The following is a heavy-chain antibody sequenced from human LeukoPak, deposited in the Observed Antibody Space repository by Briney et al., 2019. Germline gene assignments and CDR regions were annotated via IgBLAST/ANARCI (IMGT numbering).Heavy chain of an antibody. CDR1: GYIFTNFG. J-gene: IGHJ4*02. CDR2: INTNNGNT. CDR3: ARGPIAAAGDN. D-gene: IGHD6-13*01. V-gene: IGHV1-18*01. Sequence: ASVKVSCKTSGYIFTNFGITWVRQAPGQGLEWMGWINTNNGNTNYAQKLQGRVTMTTDTSTTTAYMELRNLRSDDTAVYYCARGPIAAAGDNWGQGTLVTVSS.